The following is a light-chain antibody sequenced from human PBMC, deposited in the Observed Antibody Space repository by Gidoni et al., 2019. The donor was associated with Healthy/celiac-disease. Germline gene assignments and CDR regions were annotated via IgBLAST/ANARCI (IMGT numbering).Light chain of an antibody. CDR3: QQSYSTHWA. J-gene: IGKJ1*01. CDR2: AAS. CDR1: QSISNY. Sequence: IQMTQSPSSLSASVGDRVTITCRASQSISNYLNWYQQKPGKAPKLLIYAASSLQSGVPSKFSGSGSGTDFALTISSLQPEDFATYYCQQSYSTHWAFGQGTRVEIK. V-gene: IGKV1-39*01.